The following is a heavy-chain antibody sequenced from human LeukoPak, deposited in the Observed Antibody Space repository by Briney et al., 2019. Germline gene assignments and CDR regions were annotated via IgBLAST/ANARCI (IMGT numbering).Heavy chain of an antibody. CDR3: ARDMVAAAGTGGCDY. D-gene: IGHD6-13*01. J-gene: IGHJ4*02. V-gene: IGHV3-21*01. Sequence: PGGSLRLSCAASGFTFSSYSMNWVRQAPGKGLEWVSSISSSSSYIYYADSVKGRFTISRDNAKNSLYLQMNSLRAEDTAVYYCARDMVAAAGTGGCDYWGQGTLVTVSS. CDR1: GFTFSSYS. CDR2: ISSSSSYI.